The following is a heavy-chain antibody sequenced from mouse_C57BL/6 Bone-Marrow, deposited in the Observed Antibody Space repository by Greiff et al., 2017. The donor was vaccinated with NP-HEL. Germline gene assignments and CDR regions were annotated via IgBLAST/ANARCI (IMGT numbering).Heavy chain of an antibody. CDR1: GYTFTSYG. CDR2: IYPRSGNT. Sequence: ASGYTFTSYGISWVKQRTGQGLEWIGEIYPRSGNTYYNEKFKGKATLTADKSSSTAYMELRSLTSEDSAVYFCARLGLLHDYWGQGTTLTVSS. J-gene: IGHJ2*01. CDR3: ARLGLLHDY. V-gene: IGHV1-81*01. D-gene: IGHD2-3*01.